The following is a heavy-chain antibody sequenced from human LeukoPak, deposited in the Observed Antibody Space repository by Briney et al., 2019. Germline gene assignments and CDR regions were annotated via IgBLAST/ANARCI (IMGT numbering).Heavy chain of an antibody. CDR2: ISYDGSNK. Sequence: GGSLRLSCAASGFTFSSYGMHWVRQAPGKGLEWVAVISYDGSNKYYADSVKGRFTISRDNSKNTLYLQMNSLRAEDTAVYYCAKEGSIWGQGTMVTVSS. V-gene: IGHV3-30*18. CDR3: AKEGSI. CDR1: GFTFSSYG. J-gene: IGHJ3*02.